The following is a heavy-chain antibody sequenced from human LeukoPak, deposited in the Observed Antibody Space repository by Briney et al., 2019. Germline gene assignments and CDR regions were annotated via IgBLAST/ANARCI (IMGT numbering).Heavy chain of an antibody. Sequence: PGGSLRLSCAASGFTFSSHAMSWVRQAPGKGLEWVSAISGSGGSTYYADSVKGRFTISRDNSKNTLYLQMNSLRAEDTAVYYCAKGGYCSSTSCYTSWFDPWGQGTLVTVSS. CDR2: ISGSGGST. J-gene: IGHJ5*02. V-gene: IGHV3-23*01. D-gene: IGHD2-2*02. CDR3: AKGGYCSSTSCYTSWFDP. CDR1: GFTFSSHA.